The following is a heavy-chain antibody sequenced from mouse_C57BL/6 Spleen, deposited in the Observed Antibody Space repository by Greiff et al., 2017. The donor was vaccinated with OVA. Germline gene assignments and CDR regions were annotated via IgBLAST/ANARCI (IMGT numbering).Heavy chain of an antibody. CDR3: AGTTVGVGAFDY. J-gene: IGHJ2*01. V-gene: IGHV5-6*01. Sequence: EVNVVESGGDLVKPGGSLKLSCAASGFTFSSYGMSWVRQTPDKRLEWVATISSGGSYTYYPDSVKGRFTISRDNAKNTLYLQMSSLKSEDTAMYYCAGTTVGVGAFDYWGQGTTLTVSS. CDR2: ISSGGSYT. D-gene: IGHD1-1*01. CDR1: GFTFSSYG.